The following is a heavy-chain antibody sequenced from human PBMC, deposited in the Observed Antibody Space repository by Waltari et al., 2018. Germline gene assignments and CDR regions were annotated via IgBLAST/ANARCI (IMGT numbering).Heavy chain of an antibody. CDR2: IYRGGET. V-gene: IGHV3-53*01. CDR1: GVIVSNNY. CDR3: TSDHGLSWPLD. D-gene: IGHD6-13*01. J-gene: IGHJ4*02. Sequence: EVHLVESGGGLVHPGDSVRLSCAASGVIVSNNYMRWVRQPPGKGLEWVSVIYRGGETYYADSVKGRFTISRDNSKNTLDLQMNNVRAEDTAVYYCTSDHGLSWPLDWGQGTMVTVSS.